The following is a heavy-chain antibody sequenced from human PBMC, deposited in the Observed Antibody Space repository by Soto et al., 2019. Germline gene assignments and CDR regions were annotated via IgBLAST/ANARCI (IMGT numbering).Heavy chain of an antibody. CDR3: ARDLWVEPELYYYGMDV. D-gene: IGHD1-1*01. V-gene: IGHV4-30-4*01. Sequence: QVQLQESGPGLVRPSQTLSLTCTVSGDSISSADYYWSSIRQTPGKGLEWIGHIFYSGTTYYNPSLKSRLTISVDTSKNHFSLRLTSVTAADTAVYYCARDLWVEPELYYYGMDVWGQGTTVTVSS. CDR2: IFYSGTT. CDR1: GDSISSADYY. J-gene: IGHJ6*02.